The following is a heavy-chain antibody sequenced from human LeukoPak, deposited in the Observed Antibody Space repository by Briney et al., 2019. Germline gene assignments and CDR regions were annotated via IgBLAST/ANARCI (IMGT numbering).Heavy chain of an antibody. CDR3: ARAQFRDRPVHYGMDV. D-gene: IGHD3-10*01. Sequence: VASVKVSCKASGYTFTSYYMHWVRQAPGQGLEWMGIINPSGGSTSYAQKFQGRVTMTRDTSTSTVYMELSSLRSEDTAVYYCARAQFRDRPVHYGMDVWGQGTTVTVSS. V-gene: IGHV1-46*01. CDR2: INPSGGST. J-gene: IGHJ6*02. CDR1: GYTFTSYY.